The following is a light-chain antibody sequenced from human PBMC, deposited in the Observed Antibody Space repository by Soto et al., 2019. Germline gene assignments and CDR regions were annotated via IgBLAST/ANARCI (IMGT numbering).Light chain of an antibody. Sequence: EIVLTQSPGTLSLSPGERATLSCRASQSVSSNYLAWYQQKPGQAPRLLIFGASSRASGIPDRFSGSGSGTEFTLTIGRLEPEDFAVYYCQQYGRSPATFGQGTKVDIK. CDR1: QSVSSNY. CDR2: GAS. V-gene: IGKV3-20*01. CDR3: QQYGRSPAT. J-gene: IGKJ1*01.